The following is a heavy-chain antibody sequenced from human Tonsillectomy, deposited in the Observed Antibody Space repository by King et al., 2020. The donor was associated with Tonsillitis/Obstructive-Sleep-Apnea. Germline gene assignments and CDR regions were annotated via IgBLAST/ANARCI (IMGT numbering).Heavy chain of an antibody. J-gene: IGHJ4*02. CDR1: GFTFSSYA. V-gene: IGHV3-64D*06. D-gene: IGHD3-16*02. Sequence: QLVQSGGGLVQPGGSLRLSCSASGFTFSSYAMHWVRQAPGKGLEYVSAISSNGGSTYYADSVKGRFTISRDNSKNTLYLQMSSRRAEDTAVYYCVKGDYDYVWGSYRHTGVDYWGQGTLVTVSS. CDR3: VKGDYDYVWGSYRHTGVDY. CDR2: ISSNGGST.